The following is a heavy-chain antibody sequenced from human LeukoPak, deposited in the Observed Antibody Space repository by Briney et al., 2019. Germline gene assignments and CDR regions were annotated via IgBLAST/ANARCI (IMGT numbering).Heavy chain of an antibody. J-gene: IGHJ4*02. V-gene: IGHV1-2*02. Sequence: ASVKVSCKASGYTFTDYYMHWVRQAPGQGLEWMGWINSNSGDTHYIQKFQDRVTMTRDTSISTAYMDLSSLTSDDTAIYYCAIEVYYHDTNSFVYWGQGTLVTVSS. CDR3: AIEVYYHDTNSFVY. CDR2: INSNSGDT. D-gene: IGHD3-22*01. CDR1: GYTFTDYY.